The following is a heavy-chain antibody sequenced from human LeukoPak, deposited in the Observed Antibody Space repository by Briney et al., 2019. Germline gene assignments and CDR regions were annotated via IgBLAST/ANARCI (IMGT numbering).Heavy chain of an antibody. CDR3: ARHSGSGSLSRPFDP. J-gene: IGHJ5*02. CDR1: GGSVTSGGFY. D-gene: IGHD3-10*01. CDR2: IYYTGST. V-gene: IGHV4-39*01. Sequence: LETLSLTCSVSGGSVTSGGFYWGWLRQPPGKGPEWIASIYYTGSTYYNPSLNSRVTVSIDKSKNQFSLRLTSVTATDTAVYHCARHSGSGSLSRPFDPWGQGTLVTVSS.